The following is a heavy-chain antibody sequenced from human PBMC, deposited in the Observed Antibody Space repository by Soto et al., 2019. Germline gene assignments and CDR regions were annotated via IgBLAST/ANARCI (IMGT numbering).Heavy chain of an antibody. V-gene: IGHV4-31*03. CDR3: ARLRIATNNYKWFDP. J-gene: IGHJ5*02. D-gene: IGHD2-21*01. CDR1: GAALNSGNYY. Sequence: SETLSLTCSVSGAALNSGNYYWSWIRQVPGKGLEWIGHTYVTGAVDYNPSLRDRITISQDTSERQFSLNLRLVTAADTAVYYCARLRIATNNYKWFDPWGQGTLVTVSS. CDR2: TYVTGAV.